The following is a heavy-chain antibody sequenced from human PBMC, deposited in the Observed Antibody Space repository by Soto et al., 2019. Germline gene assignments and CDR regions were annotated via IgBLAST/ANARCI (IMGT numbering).Heavy chain of an antibody. J-gene: IGHJ5*02. Sequence: PGGSLRLSCTASGFTFGDYAMRWVRQAPGKGLEWVGFIRSRAYGGTTEYAASVKGRFTISRDDSKSIAYLQMNSLKTEDTAVYYCTRQNGDYDLNWFDPWGQGTLVA. D-gene: IGHD4-17*01. CDR3: TRQNGDYDLNWFDP. CDR2: IRSRAYGGTT. V-gene: IGHV3-49*04. CDR1: GFTFGDYA.